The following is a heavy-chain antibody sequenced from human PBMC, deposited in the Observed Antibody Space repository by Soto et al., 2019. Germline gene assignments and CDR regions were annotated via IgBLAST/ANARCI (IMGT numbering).Heavy chain of an antibody. CDR2: MNLNSGNT. J-gene: IGHJ4*02. D-gene: IGHD3-22*01. CDR1: GYTFTSYD. Sequence: QVQLVQSGAEVKKPGASVKVSCKASGYTFTSYDINWVRQATGQGLEWMGWMNLNSGNTGYAQKFQGRVTMTRNTSISTAYMELSSLRSEDTAVYYCARADYYDRSGYLLPCGYWGQGTLVTVSS. CDR3: ARADYYDRSGYLLPCGY. V-gene: IGHV1-8*01.